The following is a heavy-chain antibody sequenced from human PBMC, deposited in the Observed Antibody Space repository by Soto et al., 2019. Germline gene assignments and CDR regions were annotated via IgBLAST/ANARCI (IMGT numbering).Heavy chain of an antibody. CDR1: GYTFTSYD. CDR2: MNPNSGNT. V-gene: IGHV1-8*01. D-gene: IGHD3-22*01. J-gene: IGHJ4*02. CDR3: ARGRTHRITMIVVVITGYYFDY. Sequence: ASVKVSCKASGYTFTSYDINWVRQATGQGLEWMGWMNPNSGNTGYAQKFQGRVTMTRNTSISTAYMELSSLRSEDTAVYYCARGRTHRITMIVVVITGYYFDYWGQGTLVTVSS.